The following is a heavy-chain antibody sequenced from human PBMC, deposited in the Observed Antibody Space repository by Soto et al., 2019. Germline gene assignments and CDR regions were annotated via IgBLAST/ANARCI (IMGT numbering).Heavy chain of an antibody. CDR1: GYSFTTYW. Sequence: GESLKISCKGSGYSFTTYWIGWVRQMPGKGLEWMGIIYPGDPDTKYSPSFQGQVTISADKSINTAYLQWSSLQASDSAMYYCARVYSSGSDYWGQGTLVTVSS. CDR3: ARVYSSGSDY. CDR2: IYPGDPDT. V-gene: IGHV5-51*01. J-gene: IGHJ4*02. D-gene: IGHD6-19*01.